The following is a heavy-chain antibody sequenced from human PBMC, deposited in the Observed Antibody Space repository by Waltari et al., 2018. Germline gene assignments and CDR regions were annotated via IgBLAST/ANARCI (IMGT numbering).Heavy chain of an antibody. Sequence: DVQILESGGGLVQPGGSLTLSCTASGFGFSDYAMHGVRHTPGKGMAGVASISGTGSGKGYAAFVRRRFILSRDNSKNTVSLQMYDLRAEDTGIYYCTKDDRSAWYIGFFDSWGKGTMVSVSS. CDR3: TKDDRSAWYIGFFDS. J-gene: IGHJ3*01. D-gene: IGHD6-19*01. CDR1: GFGFSDYA. CDR2: ISGTGSGK. V-gene: IGHV3-23*01.